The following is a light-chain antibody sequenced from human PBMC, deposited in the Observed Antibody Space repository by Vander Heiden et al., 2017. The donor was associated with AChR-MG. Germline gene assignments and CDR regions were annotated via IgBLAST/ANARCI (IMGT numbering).Light chain of an antibody. CDR2: EVN. V-gene: IGLV2-8*01. J-gene: IGLJ2*01. CDR3: SSFVANNDLI. Sequence: QSALTQPPFASGSTGQSVTISCTGTSRAVGRYPFSSWYQQHTGKAPKLVLYEVNKRPSGVPDRFSGSKSGNTASLTVSELQADDEATYYCSSFVANNDLIFGGGTKLTVL. CDR1: SRAVGRYPF.